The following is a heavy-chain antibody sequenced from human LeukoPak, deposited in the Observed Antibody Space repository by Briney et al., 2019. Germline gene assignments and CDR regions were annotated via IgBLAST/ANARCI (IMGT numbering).Heavy chain of an antibody. CDR2: INGSGGST. D-gene: IGHD3-22*01. Sequence: PGGSLRLSCAASGFTFSSNAMSWVRQAPGKGLEWVSAINGSGGSTNYADSVRGRFTISRDNSKNTLYLQMNSLRAEDTAVYYCASLNYDSSGYYPGSYFDYWGQGTLVTV. V-gene: IGHV3-23*01. CDR3: ASLNYDSSGYYPGSYFDY. CDR1: GFTFSSNA. J-gene: IGHJ4*02.